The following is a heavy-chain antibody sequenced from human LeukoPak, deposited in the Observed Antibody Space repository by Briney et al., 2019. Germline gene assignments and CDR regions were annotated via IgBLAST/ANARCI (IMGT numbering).Heavy chain of an antibody. CDR2: IKSKTDGGTT. V-gene: IGHV3-15*01. D-gene: IGHD6-19*01. J-gene: IGHJ5*02. Sequence: GGSLRLSCAATGFTFSSYWMSWVRQAPGKGLEWVGRIKSKTDGGTTDYAAPVKGRFTISRDDSKNTLYLQMNSLKTEDTAVYYCTAELHGSGWLSWGQGTLVTVSS. CDR3: TAELHGSGWLS. CDR1: GFTFSSYW.